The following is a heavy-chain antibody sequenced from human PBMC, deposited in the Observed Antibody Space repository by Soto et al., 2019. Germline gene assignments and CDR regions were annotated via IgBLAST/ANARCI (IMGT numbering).Heavy chain of an antibody. D-gene: IGHD6-13*01. Sequence: HLGGSLRLSCAAAEFTFSTYAMTWVRQAPGKGLEWVSVISGSGGSSYYADSVKGRFTISRENSKNTLFLQMNGRRAEDTAVYYDAKVTKRAAAGRYEYYKYGIDVSGQGTTVTVSS. CDR2: ISGSGGSS. J-gene: IGHJ6*02. CDR1: EFTFSTYA. CDR3: AKVTKRAAAGRYEYYKYGIDV. V-gene: IGHV3-23*01.